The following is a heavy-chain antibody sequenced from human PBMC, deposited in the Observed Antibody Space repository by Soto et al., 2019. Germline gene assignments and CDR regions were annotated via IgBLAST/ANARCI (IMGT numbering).Heavy chain of an antibody. Sequence: SETLSLTCTVSGGSIRTHYWSWIRQPPGKGLEWIGYMYHSGSTNYNPSLKSRVTISIDRSKNQFSLKLSSVTAADTAVYYCARVPDYWGQGILVTVSS. D-gene: IGHD2-2*01. CDR1: GGSIRTHY. V-gene: IGHV4-59*11. CDR2: MYHSGST. CDR3: ARVPDY. J-gene: IGHJ4*02.